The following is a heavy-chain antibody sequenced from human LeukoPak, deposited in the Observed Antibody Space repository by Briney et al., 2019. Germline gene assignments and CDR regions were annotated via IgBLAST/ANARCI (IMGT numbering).Heavy chain of an antibody. Sequence: GASVKVSCKASGGTFSSYAISWVRQAPGQGLEWMGGIIPIFGTANYAQKFQGRVTITADESTSTAYMELSSLRSEDTAVYYCARAYYYDSSGYYYAAWGQGTLVTVSS. CDR3: ARAYYYDSSGYYYAA. CDR1: GGTFSSYA. V-gene: IGHV1-69*13. CDR2: IIPIFGTA. J-gene: IGHJ4*01. D-gene: IGHD3-22*01.